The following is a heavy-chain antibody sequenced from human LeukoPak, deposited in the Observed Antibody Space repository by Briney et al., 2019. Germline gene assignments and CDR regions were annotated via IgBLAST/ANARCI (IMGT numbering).Heavy chain of an antibody. J-gene: IGHJ6*04. CDR1: GGSFSGYY. D-gene: IGHD6-13*01. CDR2: INHSGST. Sequence: PSETLSLTCAVYGGSFSGYYWSWIRQPPGKGLKCIGEINHSGSTNYNPSLKSRVTISVDTSKNQFSLKLSSVTAADTAVYYCAGIAAAYYYYYGMDVWGKGTTVTVSS. V-gene: IGHV4-34*01. CDR3: AGIAAAYYYYYGMDV.